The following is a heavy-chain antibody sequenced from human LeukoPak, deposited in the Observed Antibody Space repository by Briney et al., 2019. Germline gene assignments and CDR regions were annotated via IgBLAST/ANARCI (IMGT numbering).Heavy chain of an antibody. D-gene: IGHD3-22*01. CDR3: ASTYDSSGYWFDP. J-gene: IGHJ5*02. V-gene: IGHV1-69*05. CDR1: GGTFSSYA. CDR2: IIPIFGTA. Sequence: SVKVSCKASGGTFSSYAISWVRQAPGQGLEWMGGIIPIFGTANYAQKFQGRVTITTDESTSTAYMELSSLRSEDTAVYYCASTYDSSGYWFDPWGQGTLVTVSS.